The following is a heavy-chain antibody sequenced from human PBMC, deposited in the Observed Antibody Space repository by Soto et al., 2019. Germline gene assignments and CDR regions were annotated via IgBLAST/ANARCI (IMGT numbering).Heavy chain of an antibody. CDR3: ARIHCSGGSCYLDY. V-gene: IGHV4-31*03. D-gene: IGHD2-15*01. Sequence: QVQLQESGPGLVKPSQTLSLTCTVSGGSISSGGYYWSWIRQHPGKDLEWIGYIYYSGSTYYNPSLKSRVTISVDTSKNQFSLKLSSVTAADTAVYYCARIHCSGGSCYLDYWGQGTLVTVSS. J-gene: IGHJ4*02. CDR1: GGSISSGGYY. CDR2: IYYSGST.